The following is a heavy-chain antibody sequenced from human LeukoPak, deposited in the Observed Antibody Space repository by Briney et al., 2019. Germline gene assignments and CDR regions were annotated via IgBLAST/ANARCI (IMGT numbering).Heavy chain of an antibody. V-gene: IGHV3-7*01. CDR1: GFTFSESW. CDR3: ATYINWVAGDV. Sequence: GGSLRLSCAASGFTFSESWMTWVRQVPGLVLEWVAHINHEGGGIQYVDSVKGRFTISRDNAKGSVYLQMNSLRAEDTAIYHCATYINWVAGDVWGQGTTVIVSS. D-gene: IGHD1-1*01. CDR2: INHEGGGI. J-gene: IGHJ6*02.